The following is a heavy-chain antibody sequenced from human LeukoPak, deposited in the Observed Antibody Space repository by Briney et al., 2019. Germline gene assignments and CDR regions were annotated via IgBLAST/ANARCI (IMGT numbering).Heavy chain of an antibody. D-gene: IGHD5-12*01. Sequence: GGSLRLSCAASGFTFGIYDMNWVRQAPGKGLEWVSSISSSSSYIYYADSVKGRFTISRDNAKNSLYLQVNSLRAEDTAVYYCARNREMATTDFDYWGQGTLVTVSS. CDR2: ISSSSSYI. CDR3: ARNREMATTDFDY. CDR1: GFTFGIYD. V-gene: IGHV3-21*01. J-gene: IGHJ4*02.